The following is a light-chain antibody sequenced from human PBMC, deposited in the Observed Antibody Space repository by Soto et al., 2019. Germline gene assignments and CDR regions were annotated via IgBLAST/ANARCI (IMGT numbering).Light chain of an antibody. CDR1: QTIRSW. CDR3: QQYYGYSRT. CDR2: YVS. Sequence: DIQITQSHPTLSRSVGGTATITCVFSQTIRSWLAWYQQKPGKPPYLLISYVSSWESGVPARFSGSGSGTEFTLTISSMQADDVAAFYCQQYYGYSRTFGRGTKVDIK. V-gene: IGKV1-5*01. J-gene: IGKJ1*01.